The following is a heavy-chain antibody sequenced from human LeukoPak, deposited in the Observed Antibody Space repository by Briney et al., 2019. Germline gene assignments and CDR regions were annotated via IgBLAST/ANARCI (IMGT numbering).Heavy chain of an antibody. CDR3: ANYGSVSYFAY. J-gene: IGHJ4*02. D-gene: IGHD3-10*01. Sequence: GGSLRLSCAVSGFTFSNYGMHGVRQAPGKGLEWVALISYDGSNKYYADSVKGRFTISRDNSKNTLYLQMISLRAEDTAVYYCANYGSVSYFAYWGQGTLVTVSS. CDR1: GFTFSNYG. CDR2: ISYDGSNK. V-gene: IGHV3-30*18.